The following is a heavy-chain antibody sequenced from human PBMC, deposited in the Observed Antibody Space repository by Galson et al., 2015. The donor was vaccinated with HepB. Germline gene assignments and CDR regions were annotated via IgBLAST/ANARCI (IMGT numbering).Heavy chain of an antibody. CDR1: GYTFTGYY. J-gene: IGHJ4*02. V-gene: IGHV1-2*04. D-gene: IGHD3-22*01. Sequence: SVKVSCKASGYTFTGYYMHWVRQAPGQGLEWMGWINPNSGGTNYAQKLQGWVTMTRDTSISTAYMELSRLRSDDTAVYYCARDAPNYYDSSGQPTYYFDYWGQGTLVTVSS. CDR2: INPNSGGT. CDR3: ARDAPNYYDSSGQPTYYFDY.